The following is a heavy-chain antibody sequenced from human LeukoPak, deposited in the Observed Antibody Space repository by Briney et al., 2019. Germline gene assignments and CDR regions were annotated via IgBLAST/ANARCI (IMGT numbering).Heavy chain of an antibody. J-gene: IGHJ4*02. D-gene: IGHD2-15*01. Sequence: PGRSLRLSCAASGFTFSNYAMHWVRQAPDKGLEWVAVISYDGSNKYYADSVKGRFTISRDNSKNMLYLQMNSLRAEDTAVYYCARAKSTSGLVVVVAATLLFDYWGQGTLVTVSS. V-gene: IGHV3-30*04. CDR3: ARAKSTSGLVVVVAATLLFDY. CDR1: GFTFSNYA. CDR2: ISYDGSNK.